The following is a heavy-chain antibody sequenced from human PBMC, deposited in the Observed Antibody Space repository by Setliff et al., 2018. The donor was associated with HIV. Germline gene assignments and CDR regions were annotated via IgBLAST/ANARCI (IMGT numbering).Heavy chain of an antibody. Sequence: GGSLRLSCAASGFTFNTYAMSWVRQAPGKGLEWVSVISGSGDRTFYADSVKGRFAISRDNSKNTLYLQINGLRVEDTAIYYCAKDGISGGAYPPYYFDYWGHGTLVTVSS. CDR2: ISGSGDRT. CDR3: AKDGISGGAYPPYYFDY. D-gene: IGHD2-15*01. V-gene: IGHV3-23*01. CDR1: GFTFNTYA. J-gene: IGHJ4*01.